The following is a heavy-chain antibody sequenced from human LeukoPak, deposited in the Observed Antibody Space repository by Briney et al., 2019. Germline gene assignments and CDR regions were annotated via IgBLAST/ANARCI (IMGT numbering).Heavy chain of an antibody. D-gene: IGHD4-17*01. CDR2: IYYSGST. V-gene: IGHV4-59*01. Sequence: PSETLSLTCTVSGGSISSYYWSWIRQPPGKGLEWIGYIYYSGSTNYNPSLKSRVTISVDTSKNQFSLELSSVTAADTAVYYCARVDYGDLPDAFDIWGQGTMVTVSS. CDR3: ARVDYGDLPDAFDI. CDR1: GGSISSYY. J-gene: IGHJ3*02.